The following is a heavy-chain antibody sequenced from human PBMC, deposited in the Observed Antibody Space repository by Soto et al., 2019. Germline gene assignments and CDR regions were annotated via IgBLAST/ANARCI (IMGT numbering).Heavy chain of an antibody. CDR3: VRVGRLGGY. V-gene: IGHV3-7*03. J-gene: IGHJ4*02. CDR2: IKEDGSEK. D-gene: IGHD3-16*01. Sequence: EVQLVESGGGLVQPGGSLRLSCTASGFTFSTYWRSWVRQAPGKGLGWVANIKEDGSEKYYVDSVKGRFSISRDNARSSLYLQMNSLRSEDTAVYYCVRVGRLGGYWGQGTQVTVSS. CDR1: GFTFSTYW.